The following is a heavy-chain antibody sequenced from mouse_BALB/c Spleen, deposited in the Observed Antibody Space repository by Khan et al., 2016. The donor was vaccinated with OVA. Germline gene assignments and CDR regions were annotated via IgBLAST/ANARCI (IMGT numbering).Heavy chain of an antibody. Sequence: QIQLVQSGPEVKKPGETVKISCKASGYSFTNYGMNWVRQAPGKGLKWMGWINTYTGEPTYADDFTGRFAFSLETSASTAYLQINNLKNEDTATYFCASGGYWYFDVWGAGTTVTVSS. V-gene: IGHV9-3-1*01. CDR1: GYSFTNYG. D-gene: IGHD1-1*02. CDR2: INTYTGEP. CDR3: ASGGYWYFDV. J-gene: IGHJ1*01.